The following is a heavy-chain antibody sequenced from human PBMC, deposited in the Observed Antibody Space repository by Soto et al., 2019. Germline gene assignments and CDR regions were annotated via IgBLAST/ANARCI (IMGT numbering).Heavy chain of an antibody. CDR1: GFTFSSYG. V-gene: IGHV3-30*18. D-gene: IGHD3-22*01. CDR2: ISYDGSNK. Sequence: QVQLVESGGGVVQPGRSLRLSCAASGFTFSSYGMHWVRQAPGKGLEWVAVISYDGSNKYYADSVKGRFTISRDNSKNPLYLQMNSLRAEDTAVYYCAKLAPDSSGNYVNYWGQGTLVTVSS. J-gene: IGHJ4*02. CDR3: AKLAPDSSGNYVNY.